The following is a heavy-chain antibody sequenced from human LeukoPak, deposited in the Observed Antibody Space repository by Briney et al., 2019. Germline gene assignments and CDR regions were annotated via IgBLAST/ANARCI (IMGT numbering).Heavy chain of an antibody. D-gene: IGHD3-22*01. V-gene: IGHV3-64*01. CDR2: ISSNGGST. J-gene: IGHJ4*02. CDR1: GFTFSSYA. Sequence: PGGSLRLSCAASGFTFSSYAMHWVRQAPGKGLEYVSAISSNGGSTYYANSVKGRFTISRDNSKNTLYLQMGSLRAEDMAVYYCARAATYYYDSSGYYNDYWGQGTLVTVSS. CDR3: ARAATYYYDSSGYYNDY.